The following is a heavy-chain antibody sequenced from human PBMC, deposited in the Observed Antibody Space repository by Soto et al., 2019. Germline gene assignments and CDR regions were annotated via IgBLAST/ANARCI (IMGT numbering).Heavy chain of an antibody. CDR2: ISWNSGSI. V-gene: IGHV3-9*01. J-gene: IGHJ4*02. CDR1: GFTFRNYA. Sequence: GGSLRLSCAASGFTFRNYAMHWVRQVPGKGLEWVSGISWNSGSIDYADSVKGRFTISRDNAKNSLYLQMNSLRLEDTALYYCAKDYGIVVAGYNIDSWGQGTLVTVSS. CDR3: AKDYGIVVAGYNIDS. D-gene: IGHD6-19*01.